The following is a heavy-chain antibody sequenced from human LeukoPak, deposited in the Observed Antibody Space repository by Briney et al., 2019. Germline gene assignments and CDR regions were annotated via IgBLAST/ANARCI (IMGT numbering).Heavy chain of an antibody. J-gene: IGHJ4*02. V-gene: IGHV3-33*01. D-gene: IGHD6-19*01. CDR2: IWYDGSNK. CDR3: ARDGDAYSSGWL. CDR1: GFTFSSYG. Sequence: GGSLRLSCAASGFTFSSYGMHWVRQAPGKGLEWVAVIWYDGSNKYYADSVKGRFTISRDNSKNTLYLRMNSLRAEDTAVYYCARDGDAYSSGWLWGQGTLVTVSS.